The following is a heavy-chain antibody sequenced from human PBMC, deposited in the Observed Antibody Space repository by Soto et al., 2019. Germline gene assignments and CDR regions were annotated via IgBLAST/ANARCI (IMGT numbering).Heavy chain of an antibody. V-gene: IGHV3-74*01. CDR2: ISSDGRST. J-gene: IGHJ4*02. CDR1: GFTFSNYP. CDR3: GRVGNGEGYY. Sequence: PGGSLRLSCAASGFTFSNYPMYWVRQTPGKGLVWVSRISSDGRSTIYADPVKGRFTISRDNARNTLYLQMNTLRAEDTAVYYCGRVGNGEGYYWGQGILVTVSS. D-gene: IGHD2-8*01.